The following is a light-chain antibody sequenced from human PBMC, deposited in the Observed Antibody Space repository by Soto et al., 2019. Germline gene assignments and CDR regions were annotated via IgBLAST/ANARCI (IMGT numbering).Light chain of an antibody. Sequence: SYELTQPPSVSVAPGKTARITCGGNNIGSKSVHWYQQKPGQAPVLVIYYDSDRPSGIPERFSGSNSGNTATLTITRVEAGDGADGYCQVWDSSSDRHVVFGGGTKFTVL. CDR1: NIGSKS. J-gene: IGLJ2*01. CDR3: QVWDSSSDRHVV. CDR2: YDS. V-gene: IGLV3-21*04.